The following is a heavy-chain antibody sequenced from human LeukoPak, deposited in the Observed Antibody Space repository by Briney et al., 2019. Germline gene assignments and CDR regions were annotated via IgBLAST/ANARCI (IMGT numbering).Heavy chain of an antibody. CDR1: GFTVSSNY. CDR2: IYSGGST. CDR3: ARDSSPDTPGYFDY. D-gene: IGHD6-6*01. Sequence: GGSLRLSCAASGFTVSSNYMSWVRQAPGKGLEWVSVIYSGGSTYYADSVKGRFTISRDNSKSTLYLQMNSLRAEDTAAYYCARDSSPDTPGYFDYWGQGTLVTVSS. V-gene: IGHV3-66*01. J-gene: IGHJ4*02.